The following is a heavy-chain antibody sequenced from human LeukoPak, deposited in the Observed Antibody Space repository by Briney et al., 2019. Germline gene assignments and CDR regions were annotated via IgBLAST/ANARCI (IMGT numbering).Heavy chain of an antibody. Sequence: GRSLRLSCAASGFTFSSYAMHWVRQAPGKGLEWVAVISYDGSNKYYADSVKGRFTISRDNSKNTLYLQMNSLRAEDTAVYYCARVGDIVGVIGYWGQGTLVTVSS. V-gene: IGHV3-30-3*01. CDR1: GFTFSSYA. CDR3: ARVGDIVGVIGY. D-gene: IGHD1-26*01. J-gene: IGHJ4*02. CDR2: ISYDGSNK.